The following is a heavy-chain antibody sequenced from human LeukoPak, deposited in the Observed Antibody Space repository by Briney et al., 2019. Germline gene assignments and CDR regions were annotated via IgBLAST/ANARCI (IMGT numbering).Heavy chain of an antibody. D-gene: IGHD2-2*01. J-gene: IGHJ4*02. CDR2: IRYDGSNK. V-gene: IGHV3-30*02. CDR3: AKGAQRGYCSSTSCYLGSFGRYFDY. Sequence: GGSLRLSCAASGFTFSSYGMHWVRQAPGKGLEWVAFIRYDGSNKYYADSVKGRFTISRDNSKNTLYLQMNSLRAEDTAVYYCAKGAQRGYCSSTSCYLGSFGRYFDYWGQGTLVTVSS. CDR1: GFTFSSYG.